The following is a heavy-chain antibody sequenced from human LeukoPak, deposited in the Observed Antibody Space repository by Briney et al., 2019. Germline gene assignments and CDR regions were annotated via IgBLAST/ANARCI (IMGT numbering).Heavy chain of an antibody. CDR3: GRMRVIKGASLDY. CDR2: ISFDETKK. CDR1: GFRFSKYA. Sequence: PGGSLRLSCAASGFRFSKYAMHWVRQAPGKGLEWVAVISFDETKKYYADSVKRRYPISRHNSNNTLFLQMNRMKTEDTAVYFWGRMRVIKGASLDYWGQGSLVTVSS. J-gene: IGHJ4*02. V-gene: IGHV3-30*04. D-gene: IGHD2/OR15-2a*01.